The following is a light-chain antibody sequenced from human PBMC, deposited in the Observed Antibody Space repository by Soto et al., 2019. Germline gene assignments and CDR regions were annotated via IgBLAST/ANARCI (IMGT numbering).Light chain of an antibody. J-gene: IGKJ1*01. Sequence: DIQMTQSPSTLSASVGDRVTLTCRASQSISGWLAWYQQKPGKAPKLLIYKASSLESGVTSRFSGSGSGTEFSLTISSLQPDDSATYYCQQYNSYRWTFGQGTKVDIK. CDR1: QSISGW. V-gene: IGKV1-5*03. CDR2: KAS. CDR3: QQYNSYRWT.